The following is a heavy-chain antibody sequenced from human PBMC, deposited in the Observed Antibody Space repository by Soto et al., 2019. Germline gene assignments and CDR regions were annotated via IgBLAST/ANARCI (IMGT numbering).Heavy chain of an antibody. V-gene: IGHV2-5*08. CDR1: GGSINSGGYF. Sequence: TLSLTCSVSGGSINSGGYFWSWIRQPPGKALEWLSLIYWHNNKRYSLSLKNRLTVTKDDSKNQVVLTMTDMDPVDTATYFCVRRRSDSGHNGDYWGPVIRGTVSS. J-gene: IGHJ4*02. CDR3: VRRRSDSGHNGDY. CDR2: IYWHNNK. D-gene: IGHD3-10*01.